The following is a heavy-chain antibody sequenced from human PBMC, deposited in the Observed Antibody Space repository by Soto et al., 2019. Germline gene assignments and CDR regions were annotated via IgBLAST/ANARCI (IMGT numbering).Heavy chain of an antibody. CDR3: ARWGGGDYHFDY. Sequence: ASVKVSCEASGYTFTSYYMHWVRQAPGQGLEWMGIINPSGGSTSYAQKFQGRVTMTRDTSTSTVYMELSSLRSEDTAVYYCARWGGGDYHFDYWGQGTLVTVSS. V-gene: IGHV1-46*01. D-gene: IGHD2-21*02. J-gene: IGHJ4*02. CDR1: GYTFTSYY. CDR2: INPSGGST.